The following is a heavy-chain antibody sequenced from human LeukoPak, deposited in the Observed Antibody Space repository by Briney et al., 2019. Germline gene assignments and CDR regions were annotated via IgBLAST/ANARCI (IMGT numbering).Heavy chain of an antibody. D-gene: IGHD3-22*01. J-gene: IGHJ4*02. CDR1: GFTFSSYG. Sequence: GGSLRLSCAASGFTFSSYGMSWVRQAPGKGLEWVSAISGSGGSTNYADSVKGRFTISRDNSKNTLYLQMNSLRAEDTAVYYCARSATMIFTAYFDYWGQGTLVTVSS. V-gene: IGHV3-23*01. CDR3: ARSATMIFTAYFDY. CDR2: ISGSGGST.